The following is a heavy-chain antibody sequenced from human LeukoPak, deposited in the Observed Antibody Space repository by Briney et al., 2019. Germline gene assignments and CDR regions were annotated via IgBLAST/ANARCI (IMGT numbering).Heavy chain of an antibody. CDR1: GGSFSGYY. CDR2: INHSGST. J-gene: IGHJ6*03. D-gene: IGHD3-3*01. V-gene: IGHV4-34*01. CDR3: ARGAPYYDFWSGYSGLRYYYYMDV. Sequence: SETLSLTCAVYGGSFSGYYWSWIRQPPGKGLEWIGEINHSGSTNYNPSLKSRVTISVDTSKNQFSLKLSSVTAADTAVYYCARGAPYYDFWSGYSGLRYYYYMDVWGKGTTVTVSS.